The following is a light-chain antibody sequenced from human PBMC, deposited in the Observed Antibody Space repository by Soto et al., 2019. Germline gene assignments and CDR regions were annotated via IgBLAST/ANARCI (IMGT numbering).Light chain of an antibody. CDR1: QSVSSK. J-gene: IGKJ4*01. CDR2: GAS. CDR3: QHYNNWIA. V-gene: IGKV3-15*01. Sequence: IVMTQSPATLSVSPGERATLSCRASQSVSSKLAWYQQKPGQAPRLLIYGASTRATGIPARFSGSGSGTEFTLAISSLQSEDSAVYYCQHYNNWIAFGGGTKVEIK.